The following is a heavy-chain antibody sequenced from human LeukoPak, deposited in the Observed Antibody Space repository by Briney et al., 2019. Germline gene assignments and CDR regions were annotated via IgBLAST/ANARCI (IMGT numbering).Heavy chain of an antibody. CDR3: VRGGQGDGHSADEGFDI. D-gene: IGHD5-18*01. CDR2: TYYRSNWYN. CDR1: GDSVLSNSS. Sequence: SQTLSLTCAVSGDSVLSNSSWNWIRQSPSRGLEWLGKTYYRSNWYNDYGVSVKSRININPDTSKNLFSLQLSSVTPEDTAVYYCVRGGQGDGHSADEGFDIWGQGTMVTVS. J-gene: IGHJ3*02. V-gene: IGHV6-1*01.